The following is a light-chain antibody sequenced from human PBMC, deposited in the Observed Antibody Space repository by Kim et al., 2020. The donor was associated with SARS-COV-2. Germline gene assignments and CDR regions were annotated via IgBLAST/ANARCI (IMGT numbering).Light chain of an antibody. CDR3: QKYVSAPCT. J-gene: IGKJ5*01. CDR2: GAS. V-gene: IGKV1-27*01. CDR1: QVIKNY. Sequence: GDRVTITCRASQVIKNYLAWYQQKPGKAPTVLIYGASTLHSGVPSRFSGSGSGTDFTLTISSLQPEDVGTYYCQKYVSAPCTFGHGTRLEIK.